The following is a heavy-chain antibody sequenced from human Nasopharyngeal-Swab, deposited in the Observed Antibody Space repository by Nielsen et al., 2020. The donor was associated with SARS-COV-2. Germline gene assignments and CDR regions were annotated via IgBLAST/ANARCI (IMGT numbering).Heavy chain of an antibody. CDR1: GFSLSTSGMC. CDR3: AHRPELRIAAFDI. Sequence: SGPTLVKPTQTLTLTCTFSGFSLSTSGMCVSWIRQPPGKALEWLARIDWDDDKYYSTSLKTRLTLSKDTSKNQVVLTMTNMDPVDTATYYCAHRPELRIAAFDIWGQGTMVTVSS. V-gene: IGHV2-70*12. D-gene: IGHD1-14*01. J-gene: IGHJ3*02. CDR2: IDWDDDK.